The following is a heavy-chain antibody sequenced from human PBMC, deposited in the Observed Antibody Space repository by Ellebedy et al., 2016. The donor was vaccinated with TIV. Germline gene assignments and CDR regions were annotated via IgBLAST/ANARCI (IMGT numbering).Heavy chain of an antibody. J-gene: IGHJ4*02. CDR2: IGSSISTI. D-gene: IGHD5-24*01. CDR3: AKDRYTDRGRYFDH. V-gene: IGHV3-48*01. CDR1: GFSFSTHS. Sequence: GASLRLSXAASGFSFSTHSMTWVRQAPGKGLEWVSYIGSSISTIYYADSVKGRFTISRDNAKNTLYLQMNSLRAEDTAVYYCAKDRYTDRGRYFDHWGQGTLVTVSS.